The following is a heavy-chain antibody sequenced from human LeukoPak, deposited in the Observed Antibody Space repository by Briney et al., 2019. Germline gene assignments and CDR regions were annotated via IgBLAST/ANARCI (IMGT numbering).Heavy chain of an antibody. CDR1: GGSISSYY. CDR3: ARDGTYYYDSSGYPYYYYYGMDV. J-gene: IGHJ6*02. CDR2: IYYSGST. D-gene: IGHD3-22*01. Sequence: SETLSLTCTVSGGSISSYYWSWIRQPPGKGLGWIGYIYYSGSTNYNPSLKSRVTISVDTSKNQFSLKLSSVTAADTAVYYCARDGTYYYDSSGYPYYYYYGMDVWGQGTTVTVSS. V-gene: IGHV4-59*01.